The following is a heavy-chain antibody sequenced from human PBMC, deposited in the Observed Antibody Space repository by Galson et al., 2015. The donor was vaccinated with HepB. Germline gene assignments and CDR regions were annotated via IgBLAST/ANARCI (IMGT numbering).Heavy chain of an antibody. CDR2: ISSSTTYI. J-gene: IGHJ6*03. V-gene: IGHV3-21*01. CDR3: ARGHCSSIGCYPYYMDI. CDR1: GFTFSNYP. D-gene: IGHD2-2*01. Sequence: SLRLSCAASGFTFSNYPMNWVRQAPGKGLEWVSSISSSTTYIYYADSVKDRFTISRDNAENSLFLQMNSLRAEDTAVYYCARGHCSSIGCYPYYMDIWGKGTTVTVSS.